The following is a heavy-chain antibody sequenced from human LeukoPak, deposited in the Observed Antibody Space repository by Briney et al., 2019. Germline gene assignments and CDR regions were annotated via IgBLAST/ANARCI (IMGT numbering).Heavy chain of an antibody. CDR1: GFTFSSYA. Sequence: GGSLRLSCAASGFTFSSYAMSWVRQAPGKGLEWVSYISSSGSNIYYADSVKGRFTISRDNAKNSLYLQMNSLRAEDTAVYYCAELGITMIGGVWGKGTTVTISS. CDR3: AELGITMIGGV. V-gene: IGHV3-48*03. J-gene: IGHJ6*04. CDR2: ISSSGSNI. D-gene: IGHD3-10*02.